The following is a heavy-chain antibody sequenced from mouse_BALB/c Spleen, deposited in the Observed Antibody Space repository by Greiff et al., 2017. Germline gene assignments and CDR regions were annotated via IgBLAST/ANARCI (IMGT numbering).Heavy chain of an antibody. J-gene: IGHJ3*01. Sequence: EVKVEESGGGLVQPGGSMKLSCVASGFTFSNYWMNWVRQSPEKGLEWVAEIRLKSNNYATHYAESVKGRFTISRDDSKSSVYLQMNNLRAEDTGIYYCTRPLGRFAYWGQGTLVTVSA. CDR1: GFTFSNYW. D-gene: IGHD4-1*01. V-gene: IGHV6-6*02. CDR3: TRPLGRFAY. CDR2: IRLKSNNYAT.